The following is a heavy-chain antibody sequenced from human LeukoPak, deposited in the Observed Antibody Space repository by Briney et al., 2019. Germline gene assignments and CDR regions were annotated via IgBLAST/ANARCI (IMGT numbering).Heavy chain of an antibody. Sequence: ASVKVSCKASGYTFTSYDINWVRQATGQGLEWMGWMNPNSGNTAYAQKFQGRVTMTRNTSISTAYMELSSLRSEDTAVYYCARGGQFCYNTSCYPYYYYYMDVWGKGTTVTVSS. D-gene: IGHD2-2*01. CDR3: ARGGQFCYNTSCYPYYYYYMDV. CDR2: MNPNSGNT. V-gene: IGHV1-8*01. J-gene: IGHJ6*03. CDR1: GYTFTSYD.